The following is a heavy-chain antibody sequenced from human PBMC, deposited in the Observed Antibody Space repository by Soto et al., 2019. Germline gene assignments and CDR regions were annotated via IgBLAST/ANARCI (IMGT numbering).Heavy chain of an antibody. CDR1: GFTFDDYG. J-gene: IGHJ4*02. Sequence: PGGSLRLSCAASGFTFDDYGMSWVRQAPGKGLEWVSGINWNGGSTGYADSVKGRFTISRDNAKNSLYLQMNSLRAADTAVYYCARRTEYCTNGVCYTAHFDYWGQGTLVTVSS. CDR3: ARRTEYCTNGVCYTAHFDY. V-gene: IGHV3-20*04. CDR2: INWNGGST. D-gene: IGHD2-8*01.